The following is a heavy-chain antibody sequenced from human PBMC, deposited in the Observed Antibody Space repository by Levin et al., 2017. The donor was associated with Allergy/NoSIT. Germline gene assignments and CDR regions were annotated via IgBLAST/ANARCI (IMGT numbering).Heavy chain of an antibody. CDR2: SDGSGDGT. CDR1: GFTFSSYA. D-gene: IGHD3-3*01. J-gene: IGHJ6*03. CDR3: AKHVTVFGVVTRDYHYYMDV. Sequence: GGSLRLSCAASGFTFSSYAMSWVRQAPGKGLEWVSASDGSGDGTFYPDSVKGRFIISRDNSKNTLYLQMNSLRAEDTAVYYCAKHVTVFGVVTRDYHYYMDVWGKGTTVTVSS. V-gene: IGHV3-23*01.